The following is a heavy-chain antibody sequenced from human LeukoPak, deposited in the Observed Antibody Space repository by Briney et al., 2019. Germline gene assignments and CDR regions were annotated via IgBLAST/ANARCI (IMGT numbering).Heavy chain of an antibody. D-gene: IGHD7-27*01. CDR2: IYHSGST. V-gene: IGHV4-39*07. Sequence: SETLSLTCTVSGGSISSSSYYWGWIRQPPGKGLEWIGSIYHSGSTYYNPSLKSRVTISVDTSKNQFSLKLSSVTAADTAVYYCARPTTNWGAVGAFDIWGQGTMVTVSS. J-gene: IGHJ3*02. CDR3: ARPTTNWGAVGAFDI. CDR1: GGSISSSSYY.